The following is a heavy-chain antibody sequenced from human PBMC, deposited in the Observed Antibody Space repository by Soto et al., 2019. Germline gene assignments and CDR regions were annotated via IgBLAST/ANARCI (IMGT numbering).Heavy chain of an antibody. CDR3: AGMPYTSGLRFDP. J-gene: IGHJ5*02. CDR2: IYQSGVT. CDR1: GDSYSISTYS. D-gene: IGHD6-19*01. Sequence: SETLSLTCNMSGDSYSISTYSWSGIRQPPGKALQWIGFIYQSGVTSYNPSLASRVSISLDRSNNQCSLKLKSVTAADTAMYFCAGMPYTSGLRFDPWGPGTLVTVSS. V-gene: IGHV4-30-2*01.